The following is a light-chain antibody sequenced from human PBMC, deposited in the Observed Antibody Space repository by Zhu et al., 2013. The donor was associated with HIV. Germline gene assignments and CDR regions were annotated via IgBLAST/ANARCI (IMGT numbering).Light chain of an antibody. Sequence: EIVMTQSPATLSLSLGERATLSCRASQSVDRNLAWYQQRPGQAPRLLVYGASTRATDISARFSGSGSGTDFTLTINSLQSEDFAVYYCQQYNTGPXAFGPGTKVDIK. CDR1: QSVDRN. CDR2: GAS. CDR3: QQYNTGPXA. J-gene: IGKJ3*01. V-gene: IGKV3-15*01.